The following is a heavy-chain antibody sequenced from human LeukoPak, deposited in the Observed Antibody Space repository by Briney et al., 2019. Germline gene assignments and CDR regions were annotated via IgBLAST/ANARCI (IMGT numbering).Heavy chain of an antibody. J-gene: IGHJ4*02. V-gene: IGHV1-2*02. CDR2: INPNTGDT. Sequence: AAVKVSCKSSAYTFTGYYMHWVRKTPGQGLEWMGGINPNTGDTNYGRKFQGRATMTRDTSINTAYMELRSLRSDDTAVYYCARSRRVGNGEYPDYWGQGTLVTVSS. D-gene: IGHD3-10*01. CDR3: ARSRRVGNGEYPDY. CDR1: AYTFTGYY.